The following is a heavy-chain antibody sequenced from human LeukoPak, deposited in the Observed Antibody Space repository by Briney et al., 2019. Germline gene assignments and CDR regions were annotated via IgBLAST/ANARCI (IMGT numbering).Heavy chain of an antibody. CDR2: ISGSGGST. V-gene: IGHV3-23*01. CDR1: GFTFDDCG. D-gene: IGHD6-13*01. Sequence: GSLRLSCAASGFTFDDCGMSWVRQAPGKGLEWVSAISGSGGSTYYADSVKGRFAISRDNSKNTLYLQMNSLRAEDTAVYYCAKIRSSWYFDYWGQGTLVTVSS. J-gene: IGHJ4*02. CDR3: AKIRSSWYFDY.